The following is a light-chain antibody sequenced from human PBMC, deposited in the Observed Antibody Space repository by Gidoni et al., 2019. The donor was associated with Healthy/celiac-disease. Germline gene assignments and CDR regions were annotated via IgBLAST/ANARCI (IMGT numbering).Light chain of an antibody. J-gene: IGKJ4*01. CDR1: QSVSSY. Sequence: EMVLTQSPATLSLSPGESATLSCRASQSVSSYFAWYQQNPGQAPRLLIYDASTSATGIPARCSGSGSGTDFTLTISSLEPEDFVVYYCQQRSNWPPLTFGGGTKVEIK. CDR2: DAS. CDR3: QQRSNWPPLT. V-gene: IGKV3-11*01.